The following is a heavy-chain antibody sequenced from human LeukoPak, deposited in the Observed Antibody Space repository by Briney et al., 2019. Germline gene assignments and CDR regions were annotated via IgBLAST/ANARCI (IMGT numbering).Heavy chain of an antibody. J-gene: IGHJ4*02. CDR2: ISTYNGNT. CDR3: ARDRMDTGTYFDY. Sequence: ASVKVSCKASGYTFTSYGITWVRQAPGQGLEWMGWISTYNGNTNYAQKLQGRVTMTTDTSTSTAYMELRSLRSDDTAMYYCARDRMDTGTYFDYWGQGTLVTVSS. V-gene: IGHV1-18*01. D-gene: IGHD5-18*01. CDR1: GYTFTSYG.